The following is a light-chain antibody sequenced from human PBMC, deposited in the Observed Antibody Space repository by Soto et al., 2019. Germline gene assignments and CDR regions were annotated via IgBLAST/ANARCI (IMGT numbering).Light chain of an antibody. Sequence: QSALTQPASVSGSPGQSITISCTGTSSDVGGYNYVSWYQQHPGKAPKLMIYEVRNRPSGVSDRFSGSKSGNTAALTSSGLQAEDEVDYYGSSYTSSSHVVFGGGTQLTVL. J-gene: IGLJ2*01. V-gene: IGLV2-14*01. CDR2: EVR. CDR3: SSYTSSSHVV. CDR1: SSDVGGYNY.